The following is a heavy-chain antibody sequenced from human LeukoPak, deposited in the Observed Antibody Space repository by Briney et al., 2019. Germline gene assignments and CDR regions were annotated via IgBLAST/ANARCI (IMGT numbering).Heavy chain of an antibody. D-gene: IGHD3-9*01. CDR3: ARALQLGDILTGYYWFDP. Sequence: SVKVSCKASGGTFSSYAISWVRQAPGQGLEWMGGIIPIFGTANYAQKFQGRVTITADESTSTAYMELSSLRSEDTAVYYRARALQLGDILTGYYWFDPWGQGTLVTVSS. J-gene: IGHJ5*02. CDR1: GGTFSSYA. V-gene: IGHV1-69*13. CDR2: IIPIFGTA.